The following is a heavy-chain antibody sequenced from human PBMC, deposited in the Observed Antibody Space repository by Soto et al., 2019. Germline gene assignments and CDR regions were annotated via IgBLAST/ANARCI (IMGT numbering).Heavy chain of an antibody. CDR1: GFTFSSYA. V-gene: IGHV3-23*01. CDR3: AKGRGYCSSTSCYVGSDY. D-gene: IGHD2-2*01. J-gene: IGHJ4*02. Sequence: EVQLLESGGGLGQPGGSLRLSCAASGFTFSSYAMSWVRQAPGKGLEWVSAISGSGGSTYYADSVKGRFTISRDNSKNPLYLQMNSLRVEDTAVYYCAKGRGYCSSTSCYVGSDYWGQGTLVTVSS. CDR2: ISGSGGST.